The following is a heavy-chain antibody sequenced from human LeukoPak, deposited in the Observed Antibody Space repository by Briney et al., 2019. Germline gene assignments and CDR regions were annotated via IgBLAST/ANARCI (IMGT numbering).Heavy chain of an antibody. J-gene: IGHJ4*02. V-gene: IGHV4-39*01. D-gene: IGHD3-22*01. CDR2: IYYSGST. CDR3: TRLNYYDSSGYYRGFDY. Sequence: KPSETLSLTCTVSGGSISSSSYYWGWIRQPPEKGLEWIGSIYYSGSTYYNPSLKSRVTISVDTSKNQFSLKLSSVTAADTAVYYCTRLNYYDSSGYYRGFDYWGQGTLVTVSS. CDR1: GGSISSSSYY.